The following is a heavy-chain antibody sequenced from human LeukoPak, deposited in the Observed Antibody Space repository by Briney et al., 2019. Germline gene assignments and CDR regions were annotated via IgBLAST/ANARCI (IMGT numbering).Heavy chain of an antibody. V-gene: IGHV1-46*02. CDR2: NFSHDGST. J-gene: IGHJ6*02. CDR1: GYSFNSHH. CDR3: ARDSGSFHYDMDV. Sequence: ASVKVSCKTSGYSFNSHHVHRVRQAPGQGLEWMGINFSHDGSTSNTQKFQGRVTMTRDTSTSTVYMELSSLRSEDTAVYYCARDSGSFHYDMDVWGQGTTVIVSS. D-gene: IGHD3-10*01.